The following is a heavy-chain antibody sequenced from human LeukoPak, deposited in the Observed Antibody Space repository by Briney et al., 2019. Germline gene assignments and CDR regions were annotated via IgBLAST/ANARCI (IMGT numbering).Heavy chain of an antibody. D-gene: IGHD2-21*01. CDR3: ARPPAYCGGDCFFDY. CDR2: IYPGDSDT. J-gene: IGHJ4*02. V-gene: IGHV5-51*01. CDR1: GYRFTSYW. Sequence: GESLKISCKGSGYRFTSYWIGWVRQMPGKGLEWMGNIYPGDSDTRYSPSFQGQVTISADKSISTAYLQWSSLKASDTAMYYCARPPAYCGGDCFFDYWGQGTLVTVSS.